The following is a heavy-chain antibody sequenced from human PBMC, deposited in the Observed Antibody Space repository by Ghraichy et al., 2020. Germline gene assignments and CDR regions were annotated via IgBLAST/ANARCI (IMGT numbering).Heavy chain of an antibody. Sequence: GSLRLSCTVSGGSISSSSYYWGWIRQPPGKGLEWIGSIYYSGSTYYNPSLKSRVTISVDTSKNQFSLKLSSVTAADTAVYYCARDLGDLWSGYYPYYFDYWGQGTLVTVSS. J-gene: IGHJ4*02. V-gene: IGHV4-39*07. CDR3: ARDLGDLWSGYYPYYFDY. CDR2: IYYSGST. CDR1: GGSISSSSYY. D-gene: IGHD3-3*01.